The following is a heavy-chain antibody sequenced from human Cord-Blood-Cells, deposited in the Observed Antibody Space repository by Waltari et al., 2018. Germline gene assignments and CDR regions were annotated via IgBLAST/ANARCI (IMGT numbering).Heavy chain of an antibody. CDR1: GFTVSSNY. J-gene: IGHJ3*02. CDR2: IYSGGST. CDR3: ARDSGSYDTRSAFDI. D-gene: IGHD1-26*01. V-gene: IGHV3-53*01. Sequence: EVQLVESGGGLIQPGGSLRLSCAASGFTVSSNYMSWVRQAPGKGLEWVSVIYSGGSTYYADSVKGRFTISRDNSKNTLYLQMNSLRAEDTAVYYCARDSGSYDTRSAFDIWGQGTMVTVSS.